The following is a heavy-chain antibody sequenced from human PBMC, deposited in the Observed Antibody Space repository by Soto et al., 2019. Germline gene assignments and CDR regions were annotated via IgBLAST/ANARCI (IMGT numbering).Heavy chain of an antibody. V-gene: IGHV3-30*03. J-gene: IGHJ6*02. D-gene: IGHD3-10*01. CDR2: ISYDGSFT. CDR3: GRDLSGRADV. Sequence: PGGSLRLSCAASGFTFSTYGMHWVRQAPGKGLEWVAVISYDGSFTSYADSVKGRFTIFRDNAKKTLYLEMNSLRAEDSAVYYCGRDLSGRADVWGQGTTVTVSS. CDR1: GFTFSTYG.